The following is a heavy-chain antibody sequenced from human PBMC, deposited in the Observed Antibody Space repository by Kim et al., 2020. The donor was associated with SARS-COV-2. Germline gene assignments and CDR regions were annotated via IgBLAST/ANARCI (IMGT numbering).Heavy chain of an antibody. D-gene: IGHD6-13*01. CDR3: ARSYSSSWYFFDY. CDR2: INAGNGNT. V-gene: IGHV1-3*01. J-gene: IGHJ4*02. CDR1: GYTFTSYA. Sequence: ASVKVSCKASGYTFTSYAMHWVRQAPGQRLEWMGWINAGNGNTKYSQKFQGRVTITRDTSASTAYMELSSLRSEDTAVYYCARSYSSSWYFFDYWGQGTLVTVSS.